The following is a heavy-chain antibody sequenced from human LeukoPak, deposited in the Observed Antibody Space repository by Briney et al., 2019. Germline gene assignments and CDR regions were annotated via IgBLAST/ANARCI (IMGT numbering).Heavy chain of an antibody. CDR2: INAGNGNT. CDR3: ARDRIQVTTRYYGMDV. D-gene: IGHD4-17*01. V-gene: IGHV1-3*01. CDR1: GYIFTTFS. J-gene: IGHJ6*02. Sequence: ASVKVSCKASGYIFTTFSIHWVRQAPGQRLEWMGWINAGNGNTKYSQKFQGRVTITRDTSASTAYMELSSLRSEDTAVYYCARDRIQVTTRYYGMDVWGQGTTVTVSS.